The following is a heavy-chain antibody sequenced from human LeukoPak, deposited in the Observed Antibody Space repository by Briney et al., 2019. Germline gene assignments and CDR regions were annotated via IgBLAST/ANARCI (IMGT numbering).Heavy chain of an antibody. D-gene: IGHD2-15*01. CDR3: AKSGLNRFDY. J-gene: IGHJ4*02. V-gene: IGHV3-23*01. Sequence: GGSLRLSCAATGFIFSNYAMSWVRQAPGKGLEWVSNISGSGSGGGTYYADSVKGRFTISRDNSKNTLYLQMNSLRAEDTAVYYCAKSGLNRFDYWGQGTLVTVSS. CDR1: GFIFSNYA. CDR2: ISGSGSGGGT.